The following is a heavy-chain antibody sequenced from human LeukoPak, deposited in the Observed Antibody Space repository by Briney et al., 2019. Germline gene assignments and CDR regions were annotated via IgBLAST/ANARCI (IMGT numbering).Heavy chain of an antibody. Sequence: GRSLRLSCSASGFAVRDNYMSWVRRAPGKGLEWVSIIYINGNTYYADSVKRRFTISRDNSKNTLYLQMNSLRAEDTAVYYCARAFLGAAGFWDCWGQGTLVTVSS. CDR3: ARAFLGAAGFWDC. V-gene: IGHV3-53*01. CDR1: GFAVRDNY. J-gene: IGHJ4*02. CDR2: IYINGNT. D-gene: IGHD6-13*01.